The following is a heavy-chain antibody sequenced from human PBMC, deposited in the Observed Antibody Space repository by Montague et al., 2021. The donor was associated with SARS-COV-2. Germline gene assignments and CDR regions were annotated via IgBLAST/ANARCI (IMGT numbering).Heavy chain of an antibody. Sequence: SLRLSCAASGFTFSSYWMSWVRQAPGKGLEWVANIKQDGSEKYYMDSVKGRFTISRDNAKNSLYLQMNTLRAEDTAVYYCARGWGNINSWFSDYFDYWGQGTLVTVSS. V-gene: IGHV3-7*01. D-gene: IGHD2-15*01. CDR1: GFTFSSYW. CDR2: IKQDGSEK. CDR3: ARGWGNINSWFSDYFDY. J-gene: IGHJ4*02.